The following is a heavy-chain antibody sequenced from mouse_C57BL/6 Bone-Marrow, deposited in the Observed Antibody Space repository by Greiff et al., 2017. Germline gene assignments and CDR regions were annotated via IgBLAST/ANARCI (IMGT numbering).Heavy chain of an antibody. V-gene: IGHV5-4*01. J-gene: IGHJ3*01. D-gene: IGHD4-1*01. CDR2: ISDGGSYT. Sequence: EVKLVESGGDLVKPGGSLKLSCAASGFTFSSYGMSWVRQTPDKRLEWVATISDGGSYTYSPDNVKGRFTISRDNAKNNLYLQMSHLKSEDTAMYYCARENWDFAYWGQGTLVTVSA. CDR1: GFTFSSYG. CDR3: ARENWDFAY.